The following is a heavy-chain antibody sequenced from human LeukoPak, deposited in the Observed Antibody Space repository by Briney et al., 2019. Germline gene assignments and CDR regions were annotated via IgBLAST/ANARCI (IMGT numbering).Heavy chain of an antibody. Sequence: SETLSLTCTVSGGFISSSPYYWGWIRQPPGKGLEWIGSISYSGSTYYNPSLKSRVTISVDTSKTQFSLKLTSVTAADTAIYYCSRESGAFCPFGYWGQGTLVIVPP. J-gene: IGHJ4*02. V-gene: IGHV4-39*07. CDR2: ISYSGST. CDR1: GGFISSSPYY. CDR3: SRESGAFCPFGY. D-gene: IGHD1-26*01.